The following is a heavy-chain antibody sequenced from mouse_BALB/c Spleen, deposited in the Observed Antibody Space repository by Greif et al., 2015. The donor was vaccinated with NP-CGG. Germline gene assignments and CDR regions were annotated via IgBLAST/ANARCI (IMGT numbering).Heavy chain of an antibody. CDR3: NDNWFAY. J-gene: IGHJ3*01. CDR1: GFNIKDYY. CDR2: IDPENGDT. Sequence: VQLKQSGAERVRSGASGKFSCRASGFNIKDYYMHWVKQRTEQGLECIGWIDPENGDTEYAPKFQGKATMTADTSSNTAFLQLSSLTSEDTAVYYCNDNWFAYWGQGTLFTVST. V-gene: IGHV14-4*02.